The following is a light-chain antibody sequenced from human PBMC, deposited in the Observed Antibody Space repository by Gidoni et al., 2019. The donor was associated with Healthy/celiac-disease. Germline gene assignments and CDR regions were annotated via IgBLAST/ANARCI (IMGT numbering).Light chain of an antibody. CDR3: QQSYSTPPYT. CDR1: QSISSY. J-gene: IGKJ2*01. V-gene: IGKV1-39*01. Sequence: IQMTQSPSSLSASVGDRVTLTCRASQSISSYLNWYQQKPGKAPKLLIYDASRLQSGVPSRFSGSGAGTDFTLTISSMQPEDFATYYCQQSYSTPPYTFGQGTKLEIK. CDR2: DAS.